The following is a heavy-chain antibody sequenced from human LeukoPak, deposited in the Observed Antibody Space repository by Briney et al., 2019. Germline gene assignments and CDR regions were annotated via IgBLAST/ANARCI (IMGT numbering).Heavy chain of an antibody. D-gene: IGHD3-10*01. V-gene: IGHV4-38-2*02. J-gene: IGHJ3*02. Sequence: SETLSLTCTVSGYSISNGYYWGWIRQPPGKGLEWMGSIYHTGSTYYNPSLKSRVTISVDTSKNQFSLKLSSVTADDTAVYYCAKCRRMVDAFDIWGQGTMVTVSS. CDR3: AKCRRMVDAFDI. CDR2: IYHTGST. CDR1: GYSISNGYY.